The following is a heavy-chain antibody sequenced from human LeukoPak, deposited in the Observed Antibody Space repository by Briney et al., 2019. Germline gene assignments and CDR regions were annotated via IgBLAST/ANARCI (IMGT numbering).Heavy chain of an antibody. CDR1: GGSISSYY. CDR2: IYYSGST. V-gene: IGHV4-59*01. Sequence: SETLSLTCTVSGGSISSYYWSWIRQPPGKGLEWIGYIYYSGSTNYNPSLKSRVTISVDTPKNQFSLKLSSVTAADTAVYYCARGGASKGLFGYWGQGTLVTVSS. CDR3: ARGGASKGLFGY. J-gene: IGHJ4*02. D-gene: IGHD3-3*01.